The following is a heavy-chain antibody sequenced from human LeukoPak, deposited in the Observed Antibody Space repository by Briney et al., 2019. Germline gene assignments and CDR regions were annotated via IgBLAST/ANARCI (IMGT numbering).Heavy chain of an antibody. V-gene: IGHV1-2*02. Sequence: ASVKVSCKASGYTFTGYYMHWVRQAPGQVLAWMGWINPNSGGTNYAQKFEGRVTMTRDTSISTAYMELSRLRSDDTAVYYCARASLRREMATIGDDLDYWGQGTLVTVSS. J-gene: IGHJ4*02. CDR2: INPNSGGT. CDR1: GYTFTGYY. CDR3: ARASLRREMATIGDDLDY. D-gene: IGHD3-10*01.